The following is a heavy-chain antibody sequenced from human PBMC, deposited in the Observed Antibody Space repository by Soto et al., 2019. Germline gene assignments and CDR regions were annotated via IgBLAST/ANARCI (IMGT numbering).Heavy chain of an antibody. D-gene: IGHD1-26*01. V-gene: IGHV1-69*01. J-gene: IGHJ4*02. CDR2: IIPLSGTP. CDR3: ATEGFSGSFLPY. CDR1: GGAFNNYV. Sequence: QVQLVQSGAEVKKPGSSVKVSCKASGGAFNNYVVIWVRQAPGQGLEWMGGIIPLSGTPKYVQKFQGRVTITADGSTSTAYMELKSFRSEDTAVYYCATEGFSGSFLPYWGQGSLVTVSS.